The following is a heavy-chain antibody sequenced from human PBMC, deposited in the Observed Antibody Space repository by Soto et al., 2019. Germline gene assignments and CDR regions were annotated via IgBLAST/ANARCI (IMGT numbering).Heavy chain of an antibody. J-gene: IGHJ6*02. CDR1: GYSFTSYW. Sequence: PGESLKISCKGSGYSFTSYWIGWVRQMPGKGLEWMGIIYPGDSDTRYSPSFQGQVTISADKSISTAYLQWSSLKASDTAMYYCARHKSCSSTSCYTYYYYYAMDVWGQGTTVTVSS. CDR2: IYPGDSDT. V-gene: IGHV5-51*01. CDR3: ARHKSCSSTSCYTYYYYYAMDV. D-gene: IGHD2-2*02.